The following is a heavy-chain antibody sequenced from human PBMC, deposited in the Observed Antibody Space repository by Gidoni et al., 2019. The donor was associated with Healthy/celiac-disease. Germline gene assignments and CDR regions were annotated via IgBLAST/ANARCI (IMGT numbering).Heavy chain of an antibody. V-gene: IGHV3-23*01. J-gene: IGHJ4*02. CDR3: ATRHIYSSIDY. CDR2: ISCSGGST. D-gene: IGHD6-13*01. Sequence: EVQLLESGGGLVQPGGPLRLSCAASGFTFSSYAMSWVRQAPGKGLEWVSAISCSGGSTYYADSVKGRFTISRDNSKNTLYLQMNSLRAEDTAVYYCATRHIYSSIDYWGQGTLVTVSS. CDR1: GFTFSSYA.